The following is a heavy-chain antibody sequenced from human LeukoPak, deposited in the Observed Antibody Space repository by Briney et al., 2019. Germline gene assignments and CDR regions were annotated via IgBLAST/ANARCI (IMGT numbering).Heavy chain of an antibody. D-gene: IGHD3-3*02. V-gene: IGHV4-61*01. CDR3: ARLLGGAYYYYGMDV. Sequence: SETLSLTCTVSGGSVSSGSYYWSWIRQPPGKGLEWIGYIYYSGSTNYNPSLKSRVTISVDTSKNQFSLKLSSVTAADTAVYYCARLLGGAYYYYGMDVWGQGTTVTVSS. CDR2: IYYSGST. J-gene: IGHJ6*02. CDR1: GGSVSSGSYY.